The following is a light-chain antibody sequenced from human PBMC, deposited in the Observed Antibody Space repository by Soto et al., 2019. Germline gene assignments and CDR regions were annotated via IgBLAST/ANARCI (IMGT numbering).Light chain of an antibody. V-gene: IGLV4-69*01. J-gene: IGLJ2*01. CDR3: QTWGTGIRVV. CDR2: LNSDGSH. CDR1: SGHSSYA. Sequence: QLVLTQSPSASASLGASVKLTCTLSSGHSSYAIAWHQQQPEKGPRYLMKLNSDGSHSEGDGIPDRFSGSSSGAERYLTISSLQSEDEADYYCQTWGTGIRVVFGGGTKVTVL.